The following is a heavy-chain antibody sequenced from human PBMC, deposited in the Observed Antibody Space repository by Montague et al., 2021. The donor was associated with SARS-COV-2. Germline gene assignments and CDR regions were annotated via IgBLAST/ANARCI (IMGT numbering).Heavy chain of an antibody. CDR1: GYSISSSNYY. V-gene: IGHV4-39*01. Sequence: SETLSLTCTVAGYSISSSNYYWGWIRQPPGKGLEWIGSLFYSGSSFYNPSLKSRVTISVDTSENQFSLRLSSVTAADTAVYYCVAEWLAIYYFDFWGQGTLVTVSS. CDR2: LFYSGSS. D-gene: IGHD6-19*01. CDR3: VAEWLAIYYFDF. J-gene: IGHJ4*02.